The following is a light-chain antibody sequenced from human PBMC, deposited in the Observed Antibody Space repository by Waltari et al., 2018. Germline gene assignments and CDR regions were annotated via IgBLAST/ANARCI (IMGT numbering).Light chain of an antibody. J-gene: IGKJ4*01. CDR3: QQRSEWPRT. CDR2: DAS. CDR1: QSVSIY. V-gene: IGKV3-11*01. Sequence: EIVLTQSPATLSLSPGERATLSCTASQSVSIYLAWYQQKPGQAPRLLIYDASNRATGSPARFSGRGSGTDFTRTINSLEPEDFAVYYCQQRSEWPRTFGGGTRVEIK.